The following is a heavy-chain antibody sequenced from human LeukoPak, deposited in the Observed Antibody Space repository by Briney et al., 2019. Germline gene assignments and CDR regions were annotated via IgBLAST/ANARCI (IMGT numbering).Heavy chain of an antibody. J-gene: IGHJ6*02. CDR1: GFTLSSYA. D-gene: IGHD3-10*01. V-gene: IGHV3-30*04. CDR2: ISYDGSNK. CDR3: ARDGPRFDYYGSGSYYKKDYYYGMDV. Sequence: PGGSLRLSCAASGFTLSSYAMHWVRQAPGKGLEWVAVISYDGSNKYYADSVKGRFTISRDNSKNTLYLQMNSLRAEDTAVYYCARDGPRFDYYGSGSYYKKDYYYGMDVWGQGTTVTVSS.